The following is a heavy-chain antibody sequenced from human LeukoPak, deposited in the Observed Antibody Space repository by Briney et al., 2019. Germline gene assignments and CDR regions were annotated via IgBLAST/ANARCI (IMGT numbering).Heavy chain of an antibody. J-gene: IGHJ4*02. Sequence: SETLSLTCSVSGGSISGLYWAWIRQPPGKGLEWIGYIYSSGATNYNPSLKSRVSISVDTSKNQFSLNGNFMTDADTAVYYCASSWYSSSWAYWGQGTLVTVSS. CDR2: IYSSGAT. V-gene: IGHV4-59*08. CDR3: ASSWYSSSWAY. CDR1: GGSISGLY. D-gene: IGHD6-13*01.